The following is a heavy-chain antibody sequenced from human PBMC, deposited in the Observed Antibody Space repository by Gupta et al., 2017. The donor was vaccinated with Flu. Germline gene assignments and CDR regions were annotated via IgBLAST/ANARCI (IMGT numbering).Heavy chain of an antibody. Sequence: EVQLVKSGGGLVQPGGSLRLSCAAAGFSFSIYSMNWVRQAPGKGLEWVSHITTSSDTTYYADSVKGRFTISRDNAKNALYLQMDSLRVDDTAVYYCARDQGSSWYYNFFDQWGQGTLVTVSS. J-gene: IGHJ4*02. D-gene: IGHD3-22*01. CDR3: ARDQGSSWYYNFFDQ. CDR2: ITTSSDTT. CDR1: GFSFSIYS. V-gene: IGHV3-48*04.